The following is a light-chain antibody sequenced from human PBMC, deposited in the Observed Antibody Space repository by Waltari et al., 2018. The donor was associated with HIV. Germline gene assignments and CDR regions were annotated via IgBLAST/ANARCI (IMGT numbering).Light chain of an antibody. Sequence: DILLTQSPSTLSVSPGVRCTLSCRASQPVGLNLAWYQQRPGQPPKLLVYGASIRASGVSSRFSGSGSGTEFTLTITSVRSEDFAMYFCQQYDVWPLTFGGGTNVDLK. J-gene: IGKJ4*01. CDR3: QQYDVWPLT. CDR1: QPVGLN. CDR2: GAS. V-gene: IGKV3-15*01.